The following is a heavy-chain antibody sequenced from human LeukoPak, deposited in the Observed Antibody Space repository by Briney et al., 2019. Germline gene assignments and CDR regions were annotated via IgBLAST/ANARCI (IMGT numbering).Heavy chain of an antibody. D-gene: IGHD1-26*01. CDR3: ARGEGVVGRRYIDC. V-gene: IGHV3-48*01. J-gene: IGHJ4*02. Sequence: GGSLRLSCAASGFTFSTYSMNWVRQAPGKGLEWVSYISSSSSTTFYADSVKGRFTISKDNSKNALYLQMSSLSAEDTAVYYCARGEGVVGRRYIDCWGQGTLVTVSS. CDR1: GFTFSTYS. CDR2: ISSSSSTT.